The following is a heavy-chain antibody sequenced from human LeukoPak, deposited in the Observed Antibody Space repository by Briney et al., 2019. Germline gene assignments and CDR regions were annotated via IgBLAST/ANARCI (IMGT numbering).Heavy chain of an antibody. CDR2: IYYRGNP. V-gene: IGHV4-39*01. D-gene: IGHD6-6*01. CDR3: ARLYSGPRPPDY. Sequence: PSDTLSLTCTVSGDSISSTTYYWGFIRQPPAKGLEWIGSIYYRGNPYYNPSLKSRLTISVDQSNHHSSLKLSSVPAADTAVYYCARLYSGPRPPDYWGQGTLVTVSS. CDR1: GDSISSTTYY. J-gene: IGHJ4*02.